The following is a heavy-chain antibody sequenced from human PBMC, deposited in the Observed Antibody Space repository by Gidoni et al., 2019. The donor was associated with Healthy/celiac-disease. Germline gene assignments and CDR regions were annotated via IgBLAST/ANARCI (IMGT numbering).Heavy chain of an antibody. D-gene: IGHD2-2*01. Sequence: QVQLVESGGGVVQPGRSRRLSCAASGFTFSSYAMHWVRQAPGKGLEWVAVISYDGSNKYYADSVKGRFTISRDNSKNTLYLQMNSLRAEDTAVYYCARAVPGGMDVWGQGTTVTVSS. CDR3: ARAVPGGMDV. CDR2: ISYDGSNK. J-gene: IGHJ6*02. CDR1: GFTFSSYA. V-gene: IGHV3-30-3*01.